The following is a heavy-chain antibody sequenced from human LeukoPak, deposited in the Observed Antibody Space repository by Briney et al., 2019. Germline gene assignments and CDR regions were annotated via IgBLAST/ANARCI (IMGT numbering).Heavy chain of an antibody. CDR3: ARGVRSGYYWDHYYFDY. J-gene: IGHJ4*02. D-gene: IGHD3-22*01. V-gene: IGHV4-34*01. CDR2: INHSGST. Sequence: SETLSLTCAVYGGSFSGYYWSWIRQPPGKGLEWIGEINHSGSTNYNPSLKSRVTISVDTSKNQFSLKLSSVTAADTAVYYCARGVRSGYYWDHYYFDYWGQGTLVTVSS. CDR1: GGSFSGYY.